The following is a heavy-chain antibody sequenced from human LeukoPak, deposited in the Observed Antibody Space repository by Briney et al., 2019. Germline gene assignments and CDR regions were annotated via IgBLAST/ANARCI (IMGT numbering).Heavy chain of an antibody. V-gene: IGHV3-53*01. CDR1: GFTVSSNY. CDR3: ARLTTVTWEYYFDY. Sequence: GGSLRLSCAASGFTVSSNYMSWVRQAPGKGLEWVSVIYSGGSTYYADSVKGRFTISRDNSKNTLYLQMNSLGAEDTAVYYCARLTTVTWEYYFDYWGQGTLVTVSS. CDR2: IYSGGST. D-gene: IGHD4-17*01. J-gene: IGHJ4*02.